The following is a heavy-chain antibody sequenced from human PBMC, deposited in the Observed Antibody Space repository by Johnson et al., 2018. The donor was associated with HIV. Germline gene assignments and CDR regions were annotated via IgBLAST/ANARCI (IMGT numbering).Heavy chain of an antibody. CDR2: IYSGGST. J-gene: IGHJ3*02. V-gene: IGHV3-NL1*01. D-gene: IGHD5-24*01. CDR1: GLSFSNFG. Sequence: QVQLVESGGGVVQPGKSLTLSCVASGLSFSNFGIHWVRQAPGKGPEWVSVIYSGGSTYYADSVKGRFTISRDNSKNTLYLQMNSLRAEDTAVYYCARDHSRDEAFDIWGQGTMVTVSS. CDR3: ARDHSRDEAFDI.